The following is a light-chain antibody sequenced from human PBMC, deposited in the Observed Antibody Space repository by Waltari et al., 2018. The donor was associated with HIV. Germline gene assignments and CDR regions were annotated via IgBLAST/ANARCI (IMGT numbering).Light chain of an antibody. CDR2: DAS. CDR1: KDISLY. J-gene: IGKJ4*01. V-gene: IGKV1-33*01. CDR3: QQCDDFPVT. Sequence: DIQMTQSPSSLAASVGDRVTITCQANKDISLYLNWYQKRPGKPPKLLIYDASNLETGVPSRFSGTASGTDFTLTISSLHPEDGALYYCQQCDDFPVTFGGGTKVEI.